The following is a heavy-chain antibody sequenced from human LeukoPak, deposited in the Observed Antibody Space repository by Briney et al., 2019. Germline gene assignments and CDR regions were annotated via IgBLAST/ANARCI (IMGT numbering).Heavy chain of an antibody. J-gene: IGHJ4*01. Sequence: PGGSLRLSCAASGFIFDDYAMHWVRQVPGKGLEWVANIKQDGSETTYADSVRGRFTIFRDNAKDSVYLQMNSLRAEDSATYYCVREGFYFFDFWGQGTLVTVSS. CDR1: GFIFDDYA. CDR3: VREGFYFFDF. V-gene: IGHV3-7*01. CDR2: IKQDGSET.